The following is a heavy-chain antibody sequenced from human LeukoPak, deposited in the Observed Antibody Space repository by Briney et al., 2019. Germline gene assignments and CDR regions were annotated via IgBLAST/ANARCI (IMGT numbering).Heavy chain of an antibody. D-gene: IGHD2-15*01. CDR3: TTDPADHIVVVVAADY. CDR1: GFTFSSYA. Sequence: GGSLRLSCAASGFTFSSYAMHWFRQAPGKGLDWIGRIKSKTDGGTTDYAAAVKGRFTISRDDSKNTLYLQMNSLKTEDTAVYYCTTDPADHIVVVVAADYWGQGTLVTVSS. CDR2: IKSKTDGGTT. J-gene: IGHJ4*02. V-gene: IGHV3-15*07.